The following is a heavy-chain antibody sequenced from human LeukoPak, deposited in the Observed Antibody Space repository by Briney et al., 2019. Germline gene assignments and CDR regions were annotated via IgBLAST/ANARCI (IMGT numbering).Heavy chain of an antibody. CDR1: GYTFTGYY. V-gene: IGHV1-2*02. CDR2: INPNSGGT. D-gene: IGHD3-9*01. CDR3: ARDLYDILTGYYLRDY. J-gene: IGHJ4*02. Sequence: GASVKVSCKASGYTFTGYYMHWVRQAPGQGLEWMGWINPNSGGTNYAQKFQGRVTMTRDTSISTAYMELSRLRSDDTAVYYCARDLYDILTGYYLRDYWGQGTLVTVSS.